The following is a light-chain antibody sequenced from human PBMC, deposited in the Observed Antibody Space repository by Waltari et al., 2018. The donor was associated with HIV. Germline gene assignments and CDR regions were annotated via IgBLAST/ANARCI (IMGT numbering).Light chain of an antibody. CDR1: QTVTSGH. CDR2: DAS. V-gene: IGKV3-20*01. Sequence: EIVLTQSPGTLSLSPGEGATLSCRASQTVTSGHLAWYQQRPGQAPRLLIYDASSRPTGIPDRFSGSGSGTDFTLTISRLEPEDFAVYYCQQYAGSVRTFGQGIKVEIK. J-gene: IGKJ2*01. CDR3: QQYAGSVRT.